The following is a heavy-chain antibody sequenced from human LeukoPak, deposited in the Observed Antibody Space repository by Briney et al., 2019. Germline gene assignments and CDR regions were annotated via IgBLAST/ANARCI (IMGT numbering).Heavy chain of an antibody. J-gene: IGHJ4*02. CDR1: GFTFSSYS. CDR3: ARDGAGYYGSGSYIDY. V-gene: IGHV3-21*01. Sequence: PGGSLRLSCAASGFTFSSYSMNWVRRAPGKGLEWVSSISSSSSYIYYADSVKGRFTISRDNAKNSLYLQMNSLRAEDTAVYYCARDGAGYYGSGSYIDYWGQGTLVTVTS. D-gene: IGHD3-10*01. CDR2: ISSSSSYI.